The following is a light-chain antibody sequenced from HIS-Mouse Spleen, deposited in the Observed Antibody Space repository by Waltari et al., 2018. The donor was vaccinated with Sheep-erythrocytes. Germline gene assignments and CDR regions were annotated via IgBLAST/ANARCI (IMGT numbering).Light chain of an antibody. Sequence: SYELTQPPSVSVSPGQTASITCSGDQLGDKYACWYQQKPGQSPGLVSYQDSKRPSGIPERFSGSNSGNTATLTISGTQAMDEADYYCQAWDSSTAEVFGGGTKLTVL. CDR3: QAWDSSTAEV. CDR1: QLGDKY. J-gene: IGLJ2*01. CDR2: QDS. V-gene: IGLV3-1*01.